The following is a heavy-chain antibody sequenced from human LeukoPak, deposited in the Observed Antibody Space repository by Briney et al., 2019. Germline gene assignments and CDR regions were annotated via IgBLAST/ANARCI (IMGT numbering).Heavy chain of an antibody. CDR1: GGSISNYY. V-gene: IGHV4-59*08. CDR2: IYYSGST. Sequence: SETLSLTCTVSGGSISNYYWSWIRQPPGKGLEWIGYIYYSGSTNYNPSLKSRVTISVDTSKNQFSLKLSSVTAADTAVYYCARTAPDTAMVFYYYYYMDVWGKGTTVTVSS. CDR3: ARTAPDTAMVFYYYYYMDV. D-gene: IGHD5-18*01. J-gene: IGHJ6*03.